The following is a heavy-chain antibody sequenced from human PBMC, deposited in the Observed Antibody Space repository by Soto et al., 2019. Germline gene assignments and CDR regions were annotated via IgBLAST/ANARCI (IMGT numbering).Heavy chain of an antibody. D-gene: IGHD4-4*01. V-gene: IGHV3-30-3*01. CDR3: ARGPSTVTTIAY. CDR1: GFTFSSYA. J-gene: IGHJ4*02. Sequence: QVQLVESGGGVVQPGRSLRLSCTASGFTFSSYAMHWVRQAPGKGLEWVAIISFAGRNKYYADSVKGRFTISRDNSKNTLYLQMSSLRPEDTAVYYCARGPSTVTTIAYWGQGTLVTVSS. CDR2: ISFAGRNK.